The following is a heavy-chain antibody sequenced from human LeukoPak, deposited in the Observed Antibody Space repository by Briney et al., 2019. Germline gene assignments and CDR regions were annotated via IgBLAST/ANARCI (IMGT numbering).Heavy chain of an antibody. J-gene: IGHJ4*02. CDR1: GFTFSSYA. D-gene: IGHD6-6*01. V-gene: IGHV3-23*01. Sequence: GGSLRLSCAASGFTFSSYAMSWVRQAPGQGLEWVSAISGSGGSTYYADSVKGRFTISRDNSKNTLYLQVNSLRAEDTAVYYCAKREYSSPEFDYWGQGTLVTVSS. CDR2: ISGSGGST. CDR3: AKREYSSPEFDY.